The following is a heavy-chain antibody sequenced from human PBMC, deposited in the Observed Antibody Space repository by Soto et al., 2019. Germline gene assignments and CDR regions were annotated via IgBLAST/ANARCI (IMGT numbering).Heavy chain of an antibody. D-gene: IGHD1-26*01. CDR3: ARGVTAGVDY. CDR2: MQPSSGRT. V-gene: IGHV1-8*01. CDR1: GYSFTGLD. J-gene: IGHJ4*02. Sequence: ASVKVSCKASGYSFTGLDINWVRQTTGQGLEWMGWMQPSSGRTGYAQKFQGRVTMTRDTSINTAYMELSSLTSDDTAFYYCARGVTAGVDYWGQGTLVTVYS.